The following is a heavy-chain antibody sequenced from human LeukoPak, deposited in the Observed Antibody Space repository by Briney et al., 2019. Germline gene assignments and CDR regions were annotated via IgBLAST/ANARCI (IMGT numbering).Heavy chain of an antibody. CDR2: ISSSSSYI. J-gene: IGHJ3*02. Sequence: PGGSLRLSCAASGFTFSSYSMNWVRQDPGKGLEWVSSISSSSSYIYYADSVEGRFTISRDNAKNSLYLQMNSLRAEDTAVYYCARDAGSGDDAFDIWGQGTMVTVSS. CDR1: GFTFSSYS. D-gene: IGHD2-15*01. CDR3: ARDAGSGDDAFDI. V-gene: IGHV3-21*01.